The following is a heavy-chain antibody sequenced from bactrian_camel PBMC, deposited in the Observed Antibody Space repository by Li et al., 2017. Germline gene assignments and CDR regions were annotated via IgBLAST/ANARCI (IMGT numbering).Heavy chain of an antibody. CDR3: STGGGVTLLAGS. CDR2: ISGDGRLI. Sequence: HVQLVESGGALVQPGGSLKVSCVASGFTFRDYWMFWVRQAPGKGLEWVAQISGDGRLISYADSVKGRFTISRDNAKNTLYLQMNSLKIEDTAVYYCSTGGGVTLLAGSWGQGTQVTVS. D-gene: IGHD3*01. J-gene: IGHJ4*01. CDR1: GFTFRDYW. V-gene: IGHV3S6*01.